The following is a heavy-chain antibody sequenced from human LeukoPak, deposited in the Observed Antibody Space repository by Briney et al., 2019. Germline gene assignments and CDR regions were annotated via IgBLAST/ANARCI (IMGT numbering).Heavy chain of an antibody. D-gene: IGHD2-15*01. CDR1: GFTVSSNY. Sequence: GGSLRLSCAASGFTVSSNYVSWVRQAPGKGLEWVSVIYSGGSTYYADSVKGRFTMSRDTSKNTLYLQMNSLRAEDTAVYYCAREWTAYCSGGSCYPPWGGWGQGTLVTVSS. CDR2: IYSGGST. CDR3: AREWTAYCSGGSCYPPWGG. V-gene: IGHV3-66*01. J-gene: IGHJ4*02.